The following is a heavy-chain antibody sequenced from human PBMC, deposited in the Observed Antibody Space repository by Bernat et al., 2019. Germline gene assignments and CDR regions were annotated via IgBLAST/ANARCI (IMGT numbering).Heavy chain of an antibody. V-gene: IGHV3-21*01. CDR2: ISSSSSYI. Sequence: EVQLVESGGGLVKPGGSLRLSCAASGFTFSSYSMNWVRQAPGKGLEWVSSISSSSSYIYYADSVKGRFTISRDNAKNSLYLQMNSLRAEDTAVYYCARASSSGWYRYDWGQGTLVTVSS. CDR1: GFTFSSYS. J-gene: IGHJ4*02. CDR3: ARASSSGWYRYD. D-gene: IGHD6-19*01.